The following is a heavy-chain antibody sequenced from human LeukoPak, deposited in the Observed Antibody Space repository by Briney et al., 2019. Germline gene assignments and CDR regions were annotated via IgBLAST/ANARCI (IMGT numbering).Heavy chain of an antibody. V-gene: IGHV4-39*01. J-gene: IGHJ4*02. CDR2: IYYSGST. Sequence: SETLSLTCTVSGGSISSSSYYWGWIRQPPGKGLEWIGSIYYSGSTYYNPSLNSRVTISVDTSKNQFSLKLSSVTAADTAVYYCARSAYYDFWSGPTPAYYFDYWGQGTLATVSS. D-gene: IGHD3-3*01. CDR1: GGSISSSSYY. CDR3: ARSAYYDFWSGPTPAYYFDY.